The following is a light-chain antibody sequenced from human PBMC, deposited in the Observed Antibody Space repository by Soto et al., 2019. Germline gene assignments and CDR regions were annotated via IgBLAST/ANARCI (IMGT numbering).Light chain of an antibody. CDR2: GAT. V-gene: IGLV2-14*02. J-gene: IGLJ1*01. CDR3: SSYTISTTYV. CDR1: SSDVGSSDL. Sequence: QSALTQPASVSGSPGQSITISCTGTSSDVGSSDLVSWYQQHPGKVPELILYGATKRPSGVSNRSSGSKSGNTASLTISGLQAEDEADYYCSSYTISTTYVFGHGTKVTVL.